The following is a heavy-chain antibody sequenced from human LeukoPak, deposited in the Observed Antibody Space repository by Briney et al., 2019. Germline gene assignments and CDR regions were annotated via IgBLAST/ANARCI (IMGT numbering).Heavy chain of an antibody. J-gene: IGHJ2*01. Sequence: PSETLSLTCTVSGGSISSYYWSWIRQPPGKGLEWIGHIYYSGSPNYNPSLKSRVTISEDTSKNQFSLKLSSVTAADTAVYHCARLINPYWYFDLWGRGTLVTVSS. V-gene: IGHV4-59*08. D-gene: IGHD3-10*01. CDR3: ARLINPYWYFDL. CDR1: GGSISSYY. CDR2: IYYSGSP.